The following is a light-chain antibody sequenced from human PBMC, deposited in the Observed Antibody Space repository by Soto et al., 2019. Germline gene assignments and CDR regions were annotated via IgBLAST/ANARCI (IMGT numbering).Light chain of an antibody. CDR1: QGISSY. V-gene: IGKV1-8*01. CDR3: QQDYSYPQT. CDR2: AAS. Sequence: AIRMTQSPSSFSASTGDRVTITCRASQGISSYLAWYQQKPGKAPKLLIYAASTLQSGVPSRFSGSGSGTDFTLTISCLQSEEFATYYCQQDYSYPQTFGQGTKVEIK. J-gene: IGKJ1*01.